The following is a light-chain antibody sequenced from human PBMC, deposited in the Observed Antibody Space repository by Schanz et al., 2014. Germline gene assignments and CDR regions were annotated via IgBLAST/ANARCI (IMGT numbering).Light chain of an antibody. V-gene: IGLV2-8*01. J-gene: IGLJ3*02. CDR1: SSDVGGYNY. CDR2: EGT. Sequence: QSALTQPPSASGSPGQSVTISCTGTSSDVGGYNYVSWYQQHPGKAPKLMIYEGTKRPSGVSNRFSGSKSGNTASLTVSGLQAEDEADYYCCSYAGSINWVFGGGTKLTVL. CDR3: CSYAGSINWV.